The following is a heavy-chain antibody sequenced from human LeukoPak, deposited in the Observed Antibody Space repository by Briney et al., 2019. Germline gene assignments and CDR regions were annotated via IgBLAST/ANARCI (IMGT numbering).Heavy chain of an antibody. D-gene: IGHD6-6*01. CDR2: ISHNGST. CDR1: YYSISSGYH. CDR3: ARAPIAARHIYYNYYMDV. V-gene: IGHV4-38-2*02. Sequence: SETLSLTCTVSYYSISSGYHWGWIRQPPGKGLEWIATISHNGSTYYNPSLKSRVTISVDTSRNQFSLRLTSVTAADTAVYYCARAPIAARHIYYNYYMDVWGKGTTVTVSS. J-gene: IGHJ6*03.